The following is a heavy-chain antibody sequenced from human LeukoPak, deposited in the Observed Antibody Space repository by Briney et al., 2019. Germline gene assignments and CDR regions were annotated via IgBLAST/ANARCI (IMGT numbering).Heavy chain of an antibody. J-gene: IGHJ4*02. Sequence: PSGTLSLTCPVSGGSISSSNWWSWVRQPPGKGLEWIGEIYHSGSTNYNPSLKSRVTISVDTSKNQFSLKLSSVTAADTAVYYCARAILLVRGNYFDYWGQGTLVTVSS. CDR2: IYHSGST. D-gene: IGHD6-13*01. CDR1: GGSISSSNW. V-gene: IGHV4-4*02. CDR3: ARAILLVRGNYFDY.